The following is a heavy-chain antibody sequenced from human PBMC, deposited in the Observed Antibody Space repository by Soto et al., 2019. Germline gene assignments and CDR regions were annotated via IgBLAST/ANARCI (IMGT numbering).Heavy chain of an antibody. Sequence: QVQLVESGGGVVQPGRSLRLSCAASGFTFSSYGMHWVRQAPGKGLEWVAVISYDGSNKYYADSVKGRFTISRDNSKNTLYLQMNSLRAEDTAVYYCAKSYFMITPRASMDVWGQGTTVTVSS. CDR2: ISYDGSNK. J-gene: IGHJ6*02. CDR1: GFTFSSYG. V-gene: IGHV3-30*18. D-gene: IGHD3-16*01. CDR3: AKSYFMITPRASMDV.